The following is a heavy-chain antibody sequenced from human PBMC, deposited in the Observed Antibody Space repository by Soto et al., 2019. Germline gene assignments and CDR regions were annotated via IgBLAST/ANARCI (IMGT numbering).Heavy chain of an antibody. J-gene: IGHJ3*01. Sequence: SETLSLTCAVSGDSISSNSWWSWVRQPPGKGLEWIAELFHSGSTNYNPSLRSRVTISADTSKNHFSLDLRSVTAADTAVYFCARLMLSGHRYGSSAFDVWGPGTMVTVSS. V-gene: IGHV4-4*02. D-gene: IGHD5-18*01. CDR3: ARLMLSGHRYGSSAFDV. CDR2: LFHSGST. CDR1: GDSISSNSW.